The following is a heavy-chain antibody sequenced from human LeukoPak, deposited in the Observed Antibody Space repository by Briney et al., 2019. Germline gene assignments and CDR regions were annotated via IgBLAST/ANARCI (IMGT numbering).Heavy chain of an antibody. J-gene: IGHJ5*02. CDR3: AKGHWELPRQYNWFDP. V-gene: IGHV3-11*01. D-gene: IGHD1-26*01. Sequence: GGSLRLSCAASGFTFSDYYMSWIRQAPGKGLEWVSYISSSGSTIYYADSVKGRFTISRDNAKNSLYLQMNSLRAEDTAVYYCAKGHWELPRQYNWFDPWGQGTLVTVSS. CDR2: ISSSGSTI. CDR1: GFTFSDYY.